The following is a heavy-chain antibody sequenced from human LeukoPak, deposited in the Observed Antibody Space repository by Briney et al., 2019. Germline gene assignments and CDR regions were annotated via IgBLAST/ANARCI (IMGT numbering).Heavy chain of an antibody. D-gene: IGHD6-19*01. Sequence: GGSLRLSCAASGFTFSSYSMNWVRQAPGKGLEWVSSISSSSSYIYYADSVKGRFTISRDNAKNSLYLQMNSLRAEDTAVYYCARPKAVAGYDAFDIWGQGTMVTVSS. J-gene: IGHJ3*02. V-gene: IGHV3-21*01. CDR3: ARPKAVAGYDAFDI. CDR1: GFTFSSYS. CDR2: ISSSSSYI.